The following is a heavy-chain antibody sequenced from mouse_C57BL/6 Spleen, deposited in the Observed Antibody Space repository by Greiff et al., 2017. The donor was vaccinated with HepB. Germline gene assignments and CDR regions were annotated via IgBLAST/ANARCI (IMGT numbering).Heavy chain of an antibody. CDR3: ARHSNYPYYAMDY. CDR2: IWSDGST. J-gene: IGHJ4*01. CDR1: GFSLTSYG. V-gene: IGHV2-6-1*01. D-gene: IGHD2-5*01. Sequence: VQLVESGPGLVAPSQSLSITCTVSGFSLTSYGVHWVRQPPGKGLEWLVVIWSDGSTTYNSALKSRLSISKDNSKSQVFIKMNSLQTDDTAMYYCARHSNYPYYAMDYWGQGTSVTVSS.